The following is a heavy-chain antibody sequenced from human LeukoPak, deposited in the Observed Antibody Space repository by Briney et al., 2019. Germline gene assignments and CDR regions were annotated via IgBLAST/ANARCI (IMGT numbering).Heavy chain of an antibody. J-gene: IGHJ4*02. D-gene: IGHD2/OR15-2a*01. CDR2: INHRRSA. Sequence: SETLSLTCAVYGGSLSGFSWSWIRQPPGKGLEWIGEINHRRSANYNPSLKSRVTISIDTSKNQFSLKLSSVTAADTAVYYCARGSTRPDDWGQGTLVTVSS. CDR1: GGSLSGFS. CDR3: ARGSTRPDD. V-gene: IGHV4-34*01.